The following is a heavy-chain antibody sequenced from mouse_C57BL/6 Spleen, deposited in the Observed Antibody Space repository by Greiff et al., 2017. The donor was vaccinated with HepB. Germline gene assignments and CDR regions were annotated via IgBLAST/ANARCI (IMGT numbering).Heavy chain of an antibody. CDR1: GYTFTSYW. Sequence: VQLQQPGAELVKPGASVKLSCKASGYTFTSYWMHWVKQRPGQGLEWIGMIHPNSGSTNYNEKFKSKATLTVDKSSRTAYMQLSRLTSEDSAVYSCARSMTGSHFDYWGQGTTLTVSS. CDR2: IHPNSGST. V-gene: IGHV1-64*01. D-gene: IGHD4-1*01. J-gene: IGHJ2*01. CDR3: ARSMTGSHFDY.